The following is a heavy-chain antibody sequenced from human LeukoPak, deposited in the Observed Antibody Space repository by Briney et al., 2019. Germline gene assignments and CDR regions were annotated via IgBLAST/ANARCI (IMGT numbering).Heavy chain of an antibody. CDR1: GYTLTELS. D-gene: IGHD3-3*02. V-gene: IGHV1-24*01. CDR2: FDPEDGET. J-gene: IGHJ6*04. CDR3: ATGRWSINGMDV. Sequence: GASVKVSCKVSGYTLTELSMHWVRQAPGKCPERIVGFDPEDGETIYAQKFQGRVTMTEDTCTDTAYMELSSLRSEDTAVYYCATGRWSINGMDVWGKGTTVTVSS.